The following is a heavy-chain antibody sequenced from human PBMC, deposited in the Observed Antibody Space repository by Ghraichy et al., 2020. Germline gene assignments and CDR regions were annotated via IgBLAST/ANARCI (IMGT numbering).Heavy chain of an antibody. Sequence: GGSLRLSCAASGFTFSSYGMHWVRQAPGKGLEWVAVIWYDGSNKYYADSVKGRFTISRDNSKNTLYLQMNSLRAEDTAVYYCARGAGSSWYDYYYYYGMDVWGQGTTVTVSS. D-gene: IGHD6-13*01. V-gene: IGHV3-33*01. CDR1: GFTFSSYG. J-gene: IGHJ6*02. CDR3: ARGAGSSWYDYYYYYGMDV. CDR2: IWYDGSNK.